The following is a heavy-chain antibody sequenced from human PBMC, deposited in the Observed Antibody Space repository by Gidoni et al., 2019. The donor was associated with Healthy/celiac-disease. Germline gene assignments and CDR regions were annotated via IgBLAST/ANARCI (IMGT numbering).Heavy chain of an antibody. V-gene: IGHV3-23*01. Sequence: EVQLLEAGGGVVQTGGSLRLACAASGFTFSSYAMSWVHRAPGKGLEWVSAISGSGGSTYYADSVKGLFTISRYNSKNTLYLQMNSLRAEDTAVYYCAKDDSSGYYASPFDYWGQGTLVTVSS. J-gene: IGHJ4*02. CDR1: GFTFSSYA. CDR2: ISGSGGST. CDR3: AKDDSSGYYASPFDY. D-gene: IGHD3-22*01.